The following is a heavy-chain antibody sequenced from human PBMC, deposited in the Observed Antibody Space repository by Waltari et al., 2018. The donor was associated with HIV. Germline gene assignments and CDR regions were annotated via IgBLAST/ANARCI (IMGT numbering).Heavy chain of an antibody. J-gene: IGHJ4*02. V-gene: IGHV4-39*01. D-gene: IGHD6-19*01. CDR3: AWCSGWYVGVDY. Sequence: QLQLQESGPGLVKPSETLSLTCTVSGGSITSSSSYWGWIPQPPGKGLEWIGSIYYSGSTYYNPSLKSRVTISVDTSKNQFSLKLSSVTAADTAVYYCAWCSGWYVGVDYWGQGTLVTVSS. CDR1: GGSITSSSSY. CDR2: IYYSGST.